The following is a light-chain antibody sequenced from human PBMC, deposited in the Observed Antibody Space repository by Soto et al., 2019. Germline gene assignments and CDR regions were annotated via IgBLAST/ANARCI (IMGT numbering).Light chain of an antibody. CDR1: QYIGSW. CDR3: QQGAGFPLA. J-gene: IGKJ4*01. CDR2: AAS. V-gene: IGKV1-12*01. Sequence: DIQMTQSPSSVSASVGDRVTITCRASQYIGSWLAWYQQKPGTAPKLLISAASNLLTGVPTRFSGSGSGTDFTLSISSLQPEDSATYFCQQGAGFPLAFGGGTKVEIK.